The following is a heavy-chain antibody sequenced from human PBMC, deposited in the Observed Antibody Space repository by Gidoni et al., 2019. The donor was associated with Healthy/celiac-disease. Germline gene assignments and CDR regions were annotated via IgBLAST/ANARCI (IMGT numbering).Heavy chain of an antibody. V-gene: IGHV3-9*01. D-gene: IGHD5-12*01. CDR2: ISWNSGSI. J-gene: IGHJ4*02. Sequence: EVQLVESGGGLVQPGRSLRLSCAASGFTFDDYAMHWVRQAPGKGLEWVSGISWNSGSIGYADSVKGRFTISRDNAKNSLYLQMNSLRAEDTALYYCAKGLPSTNWGQGTLVTVSS. CDR1: GFTFDDYA. CDR3: AKGLPSTN.